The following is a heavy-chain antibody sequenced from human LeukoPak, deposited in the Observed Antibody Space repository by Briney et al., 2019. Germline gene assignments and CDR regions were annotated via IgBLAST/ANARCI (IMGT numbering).Heavy chain of an antibody. CDR3: AKARYSGSPALDF. CDR1: GFPFSNNG. V-gene: IGHV3-30*02. CDR2: TRYDESKT. Sequence: GGALRLSCAASGFPFSNNGMHWVRQTPGKGLEWVAFTRYDESKTFYGDSVRGRFTISRDNSKNTLYLQMNSLTTDDSAVYYCAKARYSGSPALDFWGQGTPVTVSS. J-gene: IGHJ4*02. D-gene: IGHD1-26*01.